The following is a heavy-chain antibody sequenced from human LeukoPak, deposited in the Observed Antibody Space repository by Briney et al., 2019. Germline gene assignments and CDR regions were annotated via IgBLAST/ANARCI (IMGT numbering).Heavy chain of an antibody. CDR3: ARSDIVVVPAAGNWFDP. CDR1: GGTFISYA. V-gene: IGHV1-69*13. CDR2: IIPIFGTA. Sequence: ASVKVSCKASGGTFISYAISWVRQAPGQGLEWMGGIIPIFGTANYAQKFQGRVTITADESASTAYMELSSLRSEDTAVYYCARSDIVVVPAAGNWFDPWGQGTLVTVSS. J-gene: IGHJ5*02. D-gene: IGHD2-2*01.